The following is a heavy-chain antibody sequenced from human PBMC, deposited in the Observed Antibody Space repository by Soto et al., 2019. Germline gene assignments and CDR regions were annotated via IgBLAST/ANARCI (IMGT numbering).Heavy chain of an antibody. J-gene: IGHJ3*02. CDR2: IKSKTDGGTT. V-gene: IGHV3-15*01. CDR1: GFTFSNAW. Sequence: EVQLVESGGGLVKPGGSLRLSCAASGFTFSNAWMSWVRQAPGKGLEWVGRIKSKTDGGTTDYAAPVKGRFTISREDSKNTLYLEMNSTKTEDTAVYYCTTLSEIEVIPAASQYGAFDIWGQGTMVTVSS. D-gene: IGHD2-2*01. CDR3: TTLSEIEVIPAASQYGAFDI.